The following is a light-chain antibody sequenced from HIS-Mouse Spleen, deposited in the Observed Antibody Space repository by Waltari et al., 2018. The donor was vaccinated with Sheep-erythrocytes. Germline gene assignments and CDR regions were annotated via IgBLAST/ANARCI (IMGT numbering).Light chain of an antibody. V-gene: IGLV3-27*01. CDR1: VLEKKY. J-gene: IGLJ1*01. CDR2: KDS. Sequence: SYELTQPSSVSVSPGQTARITGSVEVLEKKYARWFQQKPGQAPVLVIYKDSERPSGIPERFSGSSSGTTVTLTISGAQVEDEADYYCYSAADNNLYVFGTGTKVTVL. CDR3: YSAADNNLYV.